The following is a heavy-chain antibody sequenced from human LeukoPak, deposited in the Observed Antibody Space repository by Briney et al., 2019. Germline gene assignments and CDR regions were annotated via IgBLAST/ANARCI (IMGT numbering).Heavy chain of an antibody. CDR1: GFTFSSYA. CDR3: AKDHPVVVIAMSAGLFDY. Sequence: GGSLRLSCAASGFTFSSYAMSWVRQAPGKGLEWVSAISGSGGSTYYADSVKGRFTISRDDSKNTLYLQMNSLRAEDTAVYYCAKDHPVVVIAMSAGLFDYWGQGTLVTVSS. V-gene: IGHV3-23*01. J-gene: IGHJ4*02. D-gene: IGHD2-21*01. CDR2: ISGSGGST.